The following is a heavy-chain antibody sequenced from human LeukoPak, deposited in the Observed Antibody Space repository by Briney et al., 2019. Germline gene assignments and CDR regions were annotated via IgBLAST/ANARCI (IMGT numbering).Heavy chain of an antibody. CDR3: ARARFLPLPDY. V-gene: IGHV3-11*05. Sequence: GGSLRLSCAASGFTFSDYYMTWIRQAPREGLEWVSDISSSSSYTNYADPVKGRFTISRDNAKNSLYLQMNSLRAEDTAVYYCARARFLPLPDYWGQGTLVTVSS. CDR1: GFTFSDYY. CDR2: ISSSSSYT. J-gene: IGHJ4*02. D-gene: IGHD3-3*01.